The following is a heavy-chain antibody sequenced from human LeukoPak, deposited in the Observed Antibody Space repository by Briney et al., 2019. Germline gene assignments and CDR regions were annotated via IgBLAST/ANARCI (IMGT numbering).Heavy chain of an antibody. V-gene: IGHV3-30*02. D-gene: IGHD6-13*01. CDR1: GFTFSDYG. CDR3: AKEGAASKPSDLDH. Sequence: GGSLRLSCAASGFTFSDYGKHGVRQARGKGLECVPFKRYDGCNEYYVDSVKGRFTISRDKSKNTVHLQMNSLRVKDTAVYYCAKEGAASKPSDLDHWGQGTLVTVSS. CDR2: KRYDGCNE. J-gene: IGHJ4*02.